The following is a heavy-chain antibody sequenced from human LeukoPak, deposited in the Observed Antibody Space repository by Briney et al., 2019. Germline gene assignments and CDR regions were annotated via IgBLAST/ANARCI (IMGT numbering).Heavy chain of an antibody. V-gene: IGHV4-39*01. CDR1: GGSISSSSYY. D-gene: IGHD6-25*01. CDR3: ARPRVPKRLTPFDP. J-gene: IGHJ5*02. CDR2: IYYSGST. Sequence: SETLSLTCTVSGGSISSSSYYWGWIRQPPGKGLEWIGSIYYSGSTYYNPSLKSRVTISVDTSKNQFSLKLSSVTAADTAVYYCARPRVPKRLTPFDPWGQGTLVTVSS.